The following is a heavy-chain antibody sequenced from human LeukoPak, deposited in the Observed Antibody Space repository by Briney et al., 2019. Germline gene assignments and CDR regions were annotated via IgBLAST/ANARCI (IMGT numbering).Heavy chain of an antibody. CDR2: ISWNSGSI. CDR1: GFTVDDYA. Sequence: PGGSLRLSCAASGFTVDDYAMHWVRQAPGKGLEWVSGISWNSGSIGYADSVKGRFTISRDNAKNSLYMQMNSLRAEDTALYYCAKDISDRWLQDYYYYYGMDVWGQGTTVTVSS. D-gene: IGHD5-12*01. J-gene: IGHJ6*02. V-gene: IGHV3-9*01. CDR3: AKDISDRWLQDYYYYYGMDV.